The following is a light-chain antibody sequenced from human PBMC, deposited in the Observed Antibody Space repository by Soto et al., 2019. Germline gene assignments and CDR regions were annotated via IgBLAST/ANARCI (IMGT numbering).Light chain of an antibody. CDR3: QQFNSYPLT. CDR1: QGISSY. V-gene: IGKV1-9*01. J-gene: IGKJ5*01. CDR2: AAS. Sequence: DIQLTQSPSFVSASVGDRVTITCRASQGISSYLAWYQQKPAKAPTLLIYAASTLASGVPSRFSGSGSGTEFTLTISSLEPEDFAADYCQQFNSYPLTCGQGTRVEIK.